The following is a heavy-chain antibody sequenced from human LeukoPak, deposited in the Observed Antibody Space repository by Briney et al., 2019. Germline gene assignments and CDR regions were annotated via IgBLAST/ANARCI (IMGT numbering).Heavy chain of an antibody. CDR2: INSDGSST. V-gene: IGHV3-74*01. D-gene: IGHD3-10*01. CDR1: GFTFSCYW. CDR3: ASGGTMVRGVIFY. J-gene: IGHJ4*02. Sequence: QPGGSLRLSCAASGFTFSCYWMHWVRQAPGKGLVWVSRINSDGSSTSYADSVKGRFTISRDNAKNTLYLQMNSLRAEDTAVYYCASGGTMVRGVIFYWGQGTLVTVSS.